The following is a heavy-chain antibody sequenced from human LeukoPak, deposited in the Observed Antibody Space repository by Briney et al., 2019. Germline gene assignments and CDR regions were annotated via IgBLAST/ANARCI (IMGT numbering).Heavy chain of an antibody. CDR1: GGSISSGDYY. CDR3: ARDNYYDSSGSFSVWFDP. D-gene: IGHD3-22*01. CDR2: IYYSGST. J-gene: IGHJ5*02. Sequence: SETLSLTCTVSGGSISSGDYYWSWIRQPPGKGLEWIGYIYYSGSTYYNPSLKSRVTISVDTSKNQFSLKLSSVTAADTAVYYCARDNYYDSSGSFSVWFDPWGQGTLVTVSS. V-gene: IGHV4-30-4*08.